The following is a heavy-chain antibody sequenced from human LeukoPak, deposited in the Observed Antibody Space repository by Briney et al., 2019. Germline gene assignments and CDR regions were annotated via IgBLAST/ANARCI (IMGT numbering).Heavy chain of an antibody. CDR3: ARKNHLFNAAFDI. Sequence: GGSLGLSCAASGFTVSSNYMSWVRQAPGKGLEWVSITYSDGSTNYADSVKGRFTISRDNSKNTLSLQMNSLRAEDTAVYYCARKNHLFNAAFDIWGQGTVVTVSS. D-gene: IGHD1-14*01. CDR2: TYSDGST. CDR1: GFTVSSNY. V-gene: IGHV3-53*01. J-gene: IGHJ3*02.